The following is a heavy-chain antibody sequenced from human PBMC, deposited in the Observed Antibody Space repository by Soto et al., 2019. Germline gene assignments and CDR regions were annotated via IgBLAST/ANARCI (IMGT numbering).Heavy chain of an antibody. Sequence: QVQLVQSGAEVRKPGSSVKVSCKASGGTFSRHAISWVRQAPGQGLEWMGGIIPIFGTANHAQKFQGRVTIIADESTSTVYMELSSLRSEDTAMYYCARGRGFESNDYSYAYWGQGTLVIVSS. CDR1: GGTFSRHA. D-gene: IGHD3-22*01. J-gene: IGHJ4*02. CDR2: IIPIFGTA. V-gene: IGHV1-69*01. CDR3: ARGRGFESNDYSYAY.